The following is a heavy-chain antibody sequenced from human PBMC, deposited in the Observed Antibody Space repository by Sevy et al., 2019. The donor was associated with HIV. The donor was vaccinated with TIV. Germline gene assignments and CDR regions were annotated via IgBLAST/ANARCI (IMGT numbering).Heavy chain of an antibody. CDR2: ISFDGGNT. J-gene: IGHJ4*02. CDR3: ARGPYNSGLRFDF. D-gene: IGHD5-12*01. Sequence: GGSLRLSCVASGFSLSDYAMHWVRQGPDKGLAWVAVISFDGGNTYYSDAVEGRFTISRDNSKNTVFLPMNSLSPDDTALYYCARGPYNSGLRFDFWGQGTLVTVSS. V-gene: IGHV3-30-3*01. CDR1: GFSLSDYA.